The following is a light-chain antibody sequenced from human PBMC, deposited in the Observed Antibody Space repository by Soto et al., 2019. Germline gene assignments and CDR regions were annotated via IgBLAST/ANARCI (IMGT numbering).Light chain of an antibody. Sequence: EIVLTQSPGTLSLSPGERATLSCRASQSVSSSYLAWYQQKPGQAPRLLFYGASSRATGVQDRFSGSGSGTDFTLTISRLEPEDFAVYYCQQFGSSPRTFGQGTKVEIK. CDR1: QSVSSSY. CDR2: GAS. V-gene: IGKV3-20*01. CDR3: QQFGSSPRT. J-gene: IGKJ1*01.